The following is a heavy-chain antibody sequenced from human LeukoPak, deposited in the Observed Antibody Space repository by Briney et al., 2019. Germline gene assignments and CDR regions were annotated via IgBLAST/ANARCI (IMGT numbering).Heavy chain of an antibody. Sequence: ASVKVSCKASGYTFTSYDINWVRQVTGQGLEWMGWMNPNSGGRGYAQKFQGRVTMTRDTSISTAYMELSSLRSEDTAVYYCARAIAAAGNFDYWGQGTLVTVSS. V-gene: IGHV1-8*01. D-gene: IGHD6-13*01. CDR3: ARAIAAAGNFDY. CDR2: MNPNSGGR. CDR1: GYTFTSYD. J-gene: IGHJ4*02.